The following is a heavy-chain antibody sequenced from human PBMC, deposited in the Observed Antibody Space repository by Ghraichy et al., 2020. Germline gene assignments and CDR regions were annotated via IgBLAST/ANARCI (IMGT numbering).Heavy chain of an antibody. CDR2: TYYRSKWYN. CDR3: ARCGHYDSSGYFDY. D-gene: IGHD3-22*01. Sequence: SETLSLTCAISGDSVSTNSATWNWIRQSPSRGLESLGRTYYRSKWYNDYAVSVRSRITINPDTSKNQFSLQLNSVTSEDTAVYYCARCGHYDSSGYFDYWGQGTLVTVSS. CDR1: GDSVSTNSAT. V-gene: IGHV6-1*01. J-gene: IGHJ4*02.